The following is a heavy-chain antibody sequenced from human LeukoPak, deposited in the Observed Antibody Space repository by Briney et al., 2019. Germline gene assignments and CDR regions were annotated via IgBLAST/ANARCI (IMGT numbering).Heavy chain of an antibody. Sequence: PSETLSLTCAVSGGSISSGGYSWSWIRQPPGKGLEWIGYIYHSGSTYYNPSLKSRVTISVDRSKNQFSLKLSSVTAADTAVYYCARDSWRSPPYGMDVWGQGTTVTVSS. CDR2: IYHSGST. CDR1: GGSISSGGYS. V-gene: IGHV4-30-2*01. D-gene: IGHD3-10*01. CDR3: ARDSWRSPPYGMDV. J-gene: IGHJ6*02.